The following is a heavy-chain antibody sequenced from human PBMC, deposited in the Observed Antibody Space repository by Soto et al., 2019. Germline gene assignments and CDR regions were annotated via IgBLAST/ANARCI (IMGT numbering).Heavy chain of an antibody. CDR2: IYHSGST. D-gene: IGHD4-17*01. CDR1: GGYISSDNW. CDR3: ARSTVTEDY. J-gene: IGHJ4*02. V-gene: IGHV4-4*02. Sequence: QVHLQESGPGLVKPSGTQSLTCAVPGGYISSDNWWSWVRQPPGKGLEWIGEIYHSGSTNYNPSLKSRVTISLDKSKNQFSLNLSFVTAADTAVYYCARSTVTEDYWGQGTLVTVSS.